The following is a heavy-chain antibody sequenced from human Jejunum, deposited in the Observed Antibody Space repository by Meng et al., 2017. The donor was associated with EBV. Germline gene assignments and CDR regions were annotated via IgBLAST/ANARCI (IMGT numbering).Heavy chain of an antibody. J-gene: IGHJ4*02. D-gene: IGHD3-16*02. V-gene: IGHV1-8*01. CDR2: MNPNSGNT. CDR1: RSTFTSYE. CDR3: ARGRVWGSYQDY. Sequence: HVVQAGEGGMKPCGHGKVPGKGPRSTFTSYEIHWVQQATGQGVEWMGWMNPNSGNTGYAQKFQGRVTMTRNTSISTGYLELSSLRSEDTAVYYCARGRVWGSYQDYWGQGTLVTVSS.